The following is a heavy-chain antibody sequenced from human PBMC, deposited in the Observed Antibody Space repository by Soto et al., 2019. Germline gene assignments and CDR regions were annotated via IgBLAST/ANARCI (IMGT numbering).Heavy chain of an antibody. J-gene: IGHJ5*02. CDR3: ARVFGGVMRPHRWFDP. D-gene: IGHD3-3*01. CDR2: IIPIFGTA. V-gene: IGHV1-69*01. Sequence: QVQLVQSGAEVKKPGSSVKVSCKASGGTFSSYAVSWVRQAPGQGLEWMGGIIPIFGTANYAQKFQGRVTITADESTSTAYMELSSLRSEDTAVYYCARVFGGVMRPHRWFDPWGQGTLVTVSS. CDR1: GGTFSSYA.